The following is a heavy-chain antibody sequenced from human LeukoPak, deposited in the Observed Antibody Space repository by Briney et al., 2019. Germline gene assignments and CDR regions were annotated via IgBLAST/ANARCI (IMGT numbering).Heavy chain of an antibody. D-gene: IGHD3-10*01. V-gene: IGHV3-9*01. J-gene: IGHJ4*02. CDR1: GFTFDDYA. CDR2: ISWNSGRI. CDR3: AREYGSGSMLDY. Sequence: GRSLRLSCAASGFTFDDYAMHWVRQVPGKGLEWVSSISWNSGRIGYADSVKGRFTISRDNAKNSLYLQMNSLRAEDTALNYCAREYGSGSMLDYWGQGTLVTVSS.